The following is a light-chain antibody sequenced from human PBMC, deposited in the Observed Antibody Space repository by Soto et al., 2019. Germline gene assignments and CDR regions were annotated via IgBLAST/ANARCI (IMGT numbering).Light chain of an antibody. V-gene: IGKV1-39*01. CDR3: QQSYSSPRT. Sequence: DIQMTQSPSSLSASVGDRFTITCRASQSITTFLNWYQQKPGKAPQLLIYAASSLQSGVPSRFSGSGSGTDFTLTISSLQPEDCATYYCQQSYSSPRTFGQGTKVDIK. CDR1: QSITTF. J-gene: IGKJ1*01. CDR2: AAS.